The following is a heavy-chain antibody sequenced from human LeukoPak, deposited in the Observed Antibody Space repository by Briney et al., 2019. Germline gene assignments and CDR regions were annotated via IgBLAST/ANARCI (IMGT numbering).Heavy chain of an antibody. J-gene: IGHJ4*02. CDR1: GFTFSSYA. CDR2: ISGSGGST. V-gene: IGHV3-23*01. D-gene: IGHD3-10*01. CDR3: AKSSGEILPRLLDY. Sequence: GGSLRLSCAASGFTFSSYAMSWVRQAPEKGLEWVSAISGSGGSTYYADSVKGRFTISRDNSKNTLYLQMNSLRAEDTAVYYCAKSSGEILPRLLDYWGQGTLVTVSS.